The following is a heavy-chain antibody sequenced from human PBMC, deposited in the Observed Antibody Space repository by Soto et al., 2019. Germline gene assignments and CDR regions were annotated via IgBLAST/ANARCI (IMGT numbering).Heavy chain of an antibody. Sequence: QVQLQESGPGLVKPSQTLSLTCTVSGGSISSGGYYWSWIRQHPGKGLEWIGYIYYSGSTYYNPYLSSRITISGDTSKNQFSLKLSSVTAADTAVYYCARGYCSGGSCPPDDAFDIWGQGTMVTVSS. CDR3: ARGYCSGGSCPPDDAFDI. J-gene: IGHJ3*02. V-gene: IGHV4-31*03. CDR1: GGSISSGGYY. CDR2: IYYSGST. D-gene: IGHD2-15*01.